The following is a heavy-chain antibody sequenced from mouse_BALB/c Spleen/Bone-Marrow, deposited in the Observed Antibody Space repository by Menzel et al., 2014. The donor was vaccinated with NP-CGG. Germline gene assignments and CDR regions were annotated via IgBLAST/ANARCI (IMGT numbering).Heavy chain of an antibody. D-gene: IGHD2-10*01. CDR1: GFAFGSYD. J-gene: IGHJ1*01. Sequence: DVKLVESGGGLVKPGGSLKLSCAASGFAFGSYDMSWVRQTPEKRLEWVAYISSGGGSTYYPDTVKGRFTISRDNAKNTLYLQMSSLKSEDTAMYYCARQGAYYGNYKYFDVWGAGTTVTVSP. CDR3: ARQGAYYGNYKYFDV. V-gene: IGHV5-12-1*01. CDR2: ISSGGGST.